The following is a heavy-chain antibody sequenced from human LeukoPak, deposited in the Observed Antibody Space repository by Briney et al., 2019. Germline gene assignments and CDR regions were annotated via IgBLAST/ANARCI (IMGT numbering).Heavy chain of an antibody. D-gene: IGHD2-15*01. CDR2: MNPNTGYT. J-gene: IGHJ4*02. Sequence: GASVKVSCKASGYTFTSYDIIWVRQATGQGLGWMGWMNPNTGYTGYAHQFQGRITMTRNTAISTVYMDLSSLNSQDTAVYYCARSSAWAHFDNWGQGTLVSVSS. CDR1: GYTFTSYD. CDR3: ARSSAWAHFDN. V-gene: IGHV1-8*01.